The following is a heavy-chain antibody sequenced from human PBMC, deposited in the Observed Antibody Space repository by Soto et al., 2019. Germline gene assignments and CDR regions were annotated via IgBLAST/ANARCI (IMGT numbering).Heavy chain of an antibody. CDR1: GFTFSSYA. J-gene: IGHJ5*02. D-gene: IGHD6-6*01. CDR3: AKAWHIAARPDWFDP. CDR2: ISGSGGST. Sequence: EVQLLESGGGLVQPGGSLRLSCAASGFTFSSYAMSWVRQAPGKGLEWVSAISGSGGSTYYADSVKGRFTISRDNSKHTLYLQRNSLRAEDTAVYYCAKAWHIAARPDWFDPWGQGTLVTVSS. V-gene: IGHV3-23*01.